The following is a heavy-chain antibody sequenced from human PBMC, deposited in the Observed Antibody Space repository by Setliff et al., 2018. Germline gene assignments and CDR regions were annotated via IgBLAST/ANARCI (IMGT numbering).Heavy chain of an antibody. D-gene: IGHD3-10*01. V-gene: IGHV3-7*03. CDR1: GFSYSNCW. J-gene: IGHJ4*02. CDR2: IKPDGSEK. CDR3: ARATFGSGSYFLDY. Sequence: GGSLRLSCTASGFSYSNCWVSWVRQAPGKGLEWVASIKPDGSEKYYVDSVKGRFTISRDNAKNSLYLQMDSLKPEDTAVYYCARATFGSGSYFLDYWGQGTLVTVSS.